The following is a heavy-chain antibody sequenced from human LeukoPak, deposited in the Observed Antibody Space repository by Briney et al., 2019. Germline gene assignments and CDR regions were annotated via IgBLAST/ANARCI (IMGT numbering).Heavy chain of an antibody. J-gene: IGHJ3*02. CDR1: GFTFSSYG. CDR2: IWYDGSNK. CDR3: ARDLREPNAFDI. Sequence: GGSLRLSRAASGFTFSSYGMHWVRQAPGKGLEWVAVIWYDGSNKYYADSVKGRFTISRDNSKNTLYLQMNSLRAEDTAVYYCARDLREPNAFDIWGQGTMVTVSS. D-gene: IGHD1-14*01. V-gene: IGHV3-33*01.